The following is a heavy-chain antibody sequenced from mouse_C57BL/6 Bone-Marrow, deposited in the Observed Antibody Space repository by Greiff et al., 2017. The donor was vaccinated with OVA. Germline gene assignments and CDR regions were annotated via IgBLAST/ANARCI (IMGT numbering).Heavy chain of an antibody. V-gene: IGHV14-4*01. CDR2: IDPENGDT. CDR1: GFNIKDDY. CDR3: TTYYYGSSYDYAMDY. D-gene: IGHD1-1*01. Sequence: VQLQQSGAELVRPGASVELSCTASGFNIKDDYMHWVKQRPEQGLEWIGWIDPENGDTEYASKFQGKATITADTSSNTAYLQLSSLTSEDTAVYYCTTYYYGSSYDYAMDYWGQGTSVTVSS. J-gene: IGHJ4*01.